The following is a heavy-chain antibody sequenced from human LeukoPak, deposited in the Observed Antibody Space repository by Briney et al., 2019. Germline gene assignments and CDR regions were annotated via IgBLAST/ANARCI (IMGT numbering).Heavy chain of an antibody. D-gene: IGHD1-1*01. CDR2: IKQDGSEK. J-gene: IGHJ4*02. CDR3: ASSYNWIYFDY. CDR1: GFTFSSYW. Sequence: GGSLRLSCVASGFTFSSYWMSWVRQAPGKGLEWVANIKQDGSEKYVDSVKGRFTISRDNAKNSLYLQMNSLRAEDTAVYYCASSYNWIYFDYWGQGTLVTVSS. V-gene: IGHV3-7*01.